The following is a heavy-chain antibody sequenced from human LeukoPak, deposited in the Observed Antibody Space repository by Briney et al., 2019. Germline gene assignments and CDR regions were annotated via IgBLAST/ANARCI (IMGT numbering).Heavy chain of an antibody. D-gene: IGHD6-6*01. V-gene: IGHV1-8*01. J-gene: IGHJ5*02. CDR2: MNPNSGNT. CDR3: ARFHSSSP. Sequence: RASVNVSRKSSVYTFTSYDINWVRQATAQGLAWMGWMNPNSGNTGYAQKFQGKVTKTRNTSISTAYMELSSLRSEDTAVYYCARFHSSSPWGQGTLVTVSS. CDR1: VYTFTSYD.